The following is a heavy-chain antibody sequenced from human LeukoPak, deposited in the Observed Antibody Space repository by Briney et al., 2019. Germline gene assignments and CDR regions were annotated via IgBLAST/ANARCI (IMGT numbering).Heavy chain of an antibody. CDR3: ARHGDTMFRGVIPYYFDS. CDR2: INHSGST. J-gene: IGHJ4*02. CDR1: GGSFSGYY. Sequence: SETLSLTCAVYGGSFSGYYWSWIRQPPGKGLEWIGEINHSGSTNYNPSLKSRVPISVDTSKNQFSLKLSSVTAADTAVYYCARHGDTMFRGVIPYYFDSWGQGTLVTVSS. D-gene: IGHD3-10*01. V-gene: IGHV4-34*01.